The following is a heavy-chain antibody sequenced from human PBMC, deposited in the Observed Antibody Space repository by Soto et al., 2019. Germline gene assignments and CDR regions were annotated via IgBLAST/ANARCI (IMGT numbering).Heavy chain of an antibody. CDR3: ARDQGFGELLFHFDY. V-gene: IGHV1-18*01. CDR1: GYTFSKHG. D-gene: IGHD3-10*01. Sequence: ASVKVSCKASGYTFSKHGIDWVRQAPGQGLEWMGWISAFNGNTNYAQKFQGRVIMTTDTSTNTAYMELRSLGSDDTAVYYCARDQGFGELLFHFDYWGQGALVTVSS. CDR2: ISAFNGNT. J-gene: IGHJ4*02.